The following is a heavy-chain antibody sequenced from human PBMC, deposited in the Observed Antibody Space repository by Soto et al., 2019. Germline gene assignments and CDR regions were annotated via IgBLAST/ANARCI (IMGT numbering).Heavy chain of an antibody. CDR2: IYYSGST. J-gene: IGHJ4*02. D-gene: IGHD5-18*01. CDR1: GGSISSYY. Sequence: PSETLSLTCTVSGGSISSYYWSWIRQPPGKGLEWIGYIYYSGSTNYNPSLKSRVTISVDTYKNQFSLKLSSVTAADTAVYYCARGRGYSYGDLGYWGPGPLVTVSS. CDR3: ARGRGYSYGDLGY. V-gene: IGHV4-59*01.